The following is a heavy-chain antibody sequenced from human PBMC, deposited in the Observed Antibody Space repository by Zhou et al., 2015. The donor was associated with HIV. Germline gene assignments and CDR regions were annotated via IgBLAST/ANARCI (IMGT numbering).Heavy chain of an antibody. CDR2: ISAYNGNT. Sequence: QVQLVQSGAEVKKPGASVKVSCKASGYTFTSYGISWVRQAPGQGLEWMGWISAYNGNTNYAQKLQGRVTMTTDTSTSTAYMELRSLRSEDTAVYYCARDQYVDAAPSLGDGYYGLDVWGQGTTVTVSS. CDR1: GYTFTSYG. V-gene: IGHV1-18*01. J-gene: IGHJ6*02. D-gene: IGHD6-6*01. CDR3: ARDQYVDAAPSLGDGYYGLDV.